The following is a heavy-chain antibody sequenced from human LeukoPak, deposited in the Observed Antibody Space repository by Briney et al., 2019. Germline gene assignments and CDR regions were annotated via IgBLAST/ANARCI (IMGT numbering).Heavy chain of an antibody. V-gene: IGHV1-18*01. J-gene: IGHJ4*02. CDR1: GYTFTSYG. Sequence: ASVKVSCKASGYTFTSYGISWVRQSPGQGLEGMGWISAYNGNTNYAQKLQGRVTMTTDTSTSTAYMELRSLRSDDTAVYYCARKGASSSWYYFDYWGQGTLVTVSS. CDR2: ISAYNGNT. D-gene: IGHD6-13*01. CDR3: ARKGASSSWYYFDY.